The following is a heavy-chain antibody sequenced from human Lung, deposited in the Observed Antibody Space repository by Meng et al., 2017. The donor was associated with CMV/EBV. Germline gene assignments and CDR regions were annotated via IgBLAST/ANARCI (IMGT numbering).Heavy chain of an antibody. Sequence: SGDSMSRGDHYWGWIRQHPGKGLEWIGYIYFTGNTYYNPSLKSRVSMSIDTSENHFSLRLSSVTAADTAVYYCVSRIAATGYGWFDPWGQGILVTVSS. D-gene: IGHD6-25*01. CDR1: GDSMSRGDHY. V-gene: IGHV4-31*02. CDR2: IYFTGNT. J-gene: IGHJ5*02. CDR3: VSRIAATGYGWFDP.